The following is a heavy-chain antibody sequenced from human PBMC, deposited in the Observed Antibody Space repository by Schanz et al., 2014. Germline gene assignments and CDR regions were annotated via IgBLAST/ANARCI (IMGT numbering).Heavy chain of an antibody. CDR1: GYTFSDYG. V-gene: IGHV1-69*04. D-gene: IGHD5-12*01. CDR3: ARGPLGTSP. CDR2: IISILGIP. J-gene: IGHJ5*02. Sequence: QVQLVQSGDEVKKPGASVKVSCKTSGYTFSDYGITWVRQAPGQGLEWMGRIISILGIPNYAQKFQGRVTFTADKSTSTAYMELSSLKSEDTAVYYCARGPLGTSPWGQGTLVTVSS.